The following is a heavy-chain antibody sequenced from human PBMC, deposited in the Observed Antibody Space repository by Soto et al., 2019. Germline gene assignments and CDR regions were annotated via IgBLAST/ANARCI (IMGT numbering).Heavy chain of an antibody. CDR3: ASSLTTLRHDAFDI. D-gene: IGHD4-4*01. V-gene: IGHV3-21*01. Sequence: GGSLRLSCAASGFTFSSYSMNWVRQAPGKGLEWVSSISSSSSYIYYADSVKGRFTISRDNAKNSLYLQMNSLRAEDTAVYYCASSLTTLRHDAFDIWGQGTMITVSS. J-gene: IGHJ3*02. CDR1: GFTFSSYS. CDR2: ISSSSSYI.